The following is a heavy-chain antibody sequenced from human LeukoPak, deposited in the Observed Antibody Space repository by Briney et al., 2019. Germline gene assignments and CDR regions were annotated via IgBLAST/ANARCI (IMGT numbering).Heavy chain of an antibody. Sequence: SETLSLTCAVYGGSFSGYYWSWIRQPPGKGLEWIGEINHSGSTNYNPSLKSRVTISVDTSKNQFPLKLSSVTAADTAVYYCARLAVAGRRHGDWGQGTLVTVSS. CDR1: GGSFSGYY. CDR3: ARLAVAGRRHGD. V-gene: IGHV4-34*01. D-gene: IGHD6-19*01. CDR2: INHSGST. J-gene: IGHJ4*02.